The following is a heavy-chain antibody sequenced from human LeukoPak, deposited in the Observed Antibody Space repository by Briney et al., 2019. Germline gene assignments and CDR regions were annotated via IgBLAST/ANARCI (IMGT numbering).Heavy chain of an antibody. J-gene: IGHJ4*02. D-gene: IGHD6-19*01. CDR2: IYHSGNT. CDR3: ARDLSLFVAGPVGY. V-gene: IGHV4-38-2*02. Sequence: PSETLSLTCSVSGDSISSGCYWGWIRQPPGKGLEWIGSIYHSGNTYYNPSLKSRVTISLDTSKKKFFLRLSSVTAADTAVYYCARDLSLFVAGPVGYWGQGTRVTVSS. CDR1: GDSISSGCY.